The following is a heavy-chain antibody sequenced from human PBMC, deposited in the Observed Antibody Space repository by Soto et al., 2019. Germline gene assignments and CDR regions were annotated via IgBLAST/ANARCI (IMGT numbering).Heavy chain of an antibody. J-gene: IGHJ4*02. CDR2: IYYSGST. CDR3: ARDLGSSWSGYYFDY. D-gene: IGHD6-13*01. V-gene: IGHV4-31*03. Sequence: SETLSLTCTVSGGSISSGGYYWSWIRQHPGKGLEWIGYIYYSGSTYYNPSLKSRVTISVDTSKNQFSLKLSSVTAADTAVYYCARDLGSSWSGYYFDYWGQGTLVTVSS. CDR1: GGSISSGGYY.